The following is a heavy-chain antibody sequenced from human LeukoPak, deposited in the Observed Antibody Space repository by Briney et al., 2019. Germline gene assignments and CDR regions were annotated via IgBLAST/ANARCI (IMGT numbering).Heavy chain of an antibody. D-gene: IGHD6-19*01. J-gene: IGHJ4*02. CDR2: IYSGGST. Sequence: GGPLRLSCAASGFTVNNNYMSWVRQAPGKGLEWVSVIYSGGSTYYADSVKGRFTISRDNSKNTLYLQMNSLRAEDTAVYYCARGASLYSSGWYYAYWGQGTLVTVSS. V-gene: IGHV3-66*02. CDR3: ARGASLYSSGWYYAY. CDR1: GFTVNNNY.